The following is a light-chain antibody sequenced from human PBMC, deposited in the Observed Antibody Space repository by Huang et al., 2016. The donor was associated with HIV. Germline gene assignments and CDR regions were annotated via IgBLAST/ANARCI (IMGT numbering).Light chain of an antibody. CDR2: LGS. Sequence: DIVMIQSPLSLPVTPGEPASISCTSSRSLLHSNGYNYLDWYLQKPVQSPQLLIFLGSNRASGVPDRFSGSGSGTYFSLKISRVEAEDVGVYYCMQALHTPYTFGQGTKLEIK. J-gene: IGKJ2*01. CDR3: MQALHTPYT. V-gene: IGKV2-28*01. CDR1: RSLLHSNGYNY.